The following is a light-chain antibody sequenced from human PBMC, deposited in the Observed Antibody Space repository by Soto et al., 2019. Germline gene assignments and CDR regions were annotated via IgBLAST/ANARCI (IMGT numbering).Light chain of an antibody. CDR2: DDS. Sequence: SYELTQPPSVSVAPGPTARITSGGNNIGGKSVHWYEQKPGQAPVLVVYDDSDRPSGIHERFSGSNSGNTATLTISGVEAGDEADYYCQVWDSSSDHVVFGGGTK. J-gene: IGLJ2*01. V-gene: IGLV3-21*02. CDR3: QVWDSSSDHVV. CDR1: NIGGKS.